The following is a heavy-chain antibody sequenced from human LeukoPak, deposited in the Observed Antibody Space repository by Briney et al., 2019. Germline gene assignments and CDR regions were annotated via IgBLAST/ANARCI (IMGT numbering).Heavy chain of an antibody. CDR2: INPSGGST. D-gene: IGHD3-22*01. V-gene: IGHV1-46*01. CDR1: GYTFTSYY. J-gene: IGHJ4*02. CDR3: ARRRYYYDSSGYYTAYYFDY. Sequence: EASVKVSCKASGYTFTSYYMHWVRQAPGQGLEWMGIINPSGGSTCYAQKFQGRVTMTRDTSTSTVYMELSSLRSEDTAVYYCARRRYYYDSSGYYTAYYFDYWGQGTLVTVSS.